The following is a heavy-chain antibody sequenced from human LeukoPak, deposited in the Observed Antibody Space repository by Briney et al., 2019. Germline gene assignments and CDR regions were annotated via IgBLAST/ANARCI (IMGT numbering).Heavy chain of an antibody. V-gene: IGHV3-53*01. J-gene: IGHJ4*02. Sequence: GRSLRLSCAASGFTVSRKYMSGVRQAPGKGVEGVSVIYSGGSTYYADSVKGRFTISRDNSKNTLYLQMNSLRAEDTAVYYCARYTMVRGVFDYWGQGTLVTVSS. CDR2: IYSGGST. CDR1: GFTVSRKY. D-gene: IGHD3-10*01. CDR3: ARYTMVRGVFDY.